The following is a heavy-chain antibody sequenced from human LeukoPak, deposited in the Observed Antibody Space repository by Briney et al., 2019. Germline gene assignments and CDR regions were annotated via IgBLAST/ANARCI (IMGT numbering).Heavy chain of an antibody. CDR1: GGSFSGHY. J-gene: IGHJ4*02. D-gene: IGHD2-21*01. Sequence: SETLSLTCAVYGGSFSGHYWSWIRQPPGKGLEWIGEINHSGSTNYNPSLKSRVTISVDTSKNQFSLKLSSVTAADTAVYYCASSNWAWVVVAWGQGTLVTVSA. CDR3: ASSNWAWVVVA. CDR2: INHSGST. V-gene: IGHV4-34*01.